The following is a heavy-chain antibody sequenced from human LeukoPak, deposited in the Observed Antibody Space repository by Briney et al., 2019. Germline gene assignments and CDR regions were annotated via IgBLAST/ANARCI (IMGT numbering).Heavy chain of an antibody. CDR3: ARIPITFHYYYYGMDV. Sequence: KSSETLSLTCAVYGGSFSGYYWSWIRQPPGKGLEWIGYIYYSGSTNYNPSLKSRVTISVDTSKNQFSLKLSSVTAADTAVYYCARIPITFHYYYYGMDVWGQGTTVTVSS. CDR2: IYYSGST. D-gene: IGHD5-12*01. CDR1: GGSFSGYY. V-gene: IGHV4-59*08. J-gene: IGHJ6*02.